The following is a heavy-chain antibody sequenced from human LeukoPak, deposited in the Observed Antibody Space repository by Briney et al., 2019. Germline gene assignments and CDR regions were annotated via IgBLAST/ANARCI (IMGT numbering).Heavy chain of an antibody. Sequence: SETLSLTCTVSGYSISSAYQWGWGWIRQPPGRGLEWIGNVFHSGSTSYNPSLKSRLTISVDTSENQFSLKLSSVTAADTAVYYCARHAPLRSGPTSFDYWGQGTLVTVSS. V-gene: IGHV4-38-2*02. D-gene: IGHD6-19*01. J-gene: IGHJ4*02. CDR1: GYSISSAYQWG. CDR3: ARHAPLRSGPTSFDY. CDR2: VFHSGST.